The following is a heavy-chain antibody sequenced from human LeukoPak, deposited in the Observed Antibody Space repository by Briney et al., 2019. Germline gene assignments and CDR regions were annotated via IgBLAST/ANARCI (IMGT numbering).Heavy chain of an antibody. V-gene: IGHV4-34*01. J-gene: IGHJ3*02. CDR3: ARERATYDSSGYYGRDAFDI. Sequence: SETLSLTCTVSGGSISSYYWSWIRQPPGRGLEWIGEINHSGSTNYNPSLKSRVTISVDTSKNQFSLKLSSVTAADTAVYYCARERATYDSSGYYGRDAFDIWGQGTMVTVSS. CDR1: GGSISSYY. CDR2: INHSGST. D-gene: IGHD3-22*01.